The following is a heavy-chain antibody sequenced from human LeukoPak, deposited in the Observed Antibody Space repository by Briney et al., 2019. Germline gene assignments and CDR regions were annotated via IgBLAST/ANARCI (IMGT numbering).Heavy chain of an antibody. CDR3: ARDYYDSSGTSPSDAFDI. CDR1: GYTFTSYG. V-gene: IGHV1-18*01. D-gene: IGHD3-22*01. J-gene: IGHJ3*02. Sequence: ASVKVSCKASGYTFTSYGISWVRQAPGQGPEWMGWISAYNGNTNYAQKLQGRVTMTTDTSTSTAYMELRSLRSDDTAVYYCARDYYDSSGTSPSDAFDIWGQGTMVTVSS. CDR2: ISAYNGNT.